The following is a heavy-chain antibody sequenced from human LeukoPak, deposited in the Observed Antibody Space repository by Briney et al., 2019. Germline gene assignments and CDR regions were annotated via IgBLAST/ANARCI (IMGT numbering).Heavy chain of an antibody. D-gene: IGHD7-27*01. Sequence: ASVKVPCKASGYTFTGYYMHWVRQAPGQGLEWMGWINPNSGGTNYAQKFQGWVTMTRDTSISTAYVELSRLRSDDTAVYYCARSPASLGVLDYWGQGTLVTVSS. CDR2: INPNSGGT. CDR1: GYTFTGYY. CDR3: ARSPASLGVLDY. V-gene: IGHV1-2*04. J-gene: IGHJ4*02.